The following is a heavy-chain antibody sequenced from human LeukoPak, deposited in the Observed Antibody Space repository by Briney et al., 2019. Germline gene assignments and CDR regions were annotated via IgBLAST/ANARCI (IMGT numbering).Heavy chain of an antibody. CDR1: GGTFSSSA. CDR2: IIPVLNIT. J-gene: IGHJ6*02. Sequence: SVKVSCKTSGGTFSSSAITWVRQAPGQGLEWMGRIIPVLNITSYAQKFQGRVTITADTSTSTVYMELSSLRSEETAVYYCARDQGLTAPPPYGLDVWGQGATVIVSS. CDR3: ARDQGLTAPPPYGLDV. V-gene: IGHV1-69*04. D-gene: IGHD4/OR15-4a*01.